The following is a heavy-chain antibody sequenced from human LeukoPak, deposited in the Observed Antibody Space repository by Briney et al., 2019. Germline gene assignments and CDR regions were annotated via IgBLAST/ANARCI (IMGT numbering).Heavy chain of an antibody. CDR1: GFTVSGNY. Sequence: GGSLRLSCAASGFTVSGNYMSWVRQAPGKGLEWVSLIYNGDTTYYADSVKGRFTISRDNAKNSLYLQMNSLRAEDTAVYYCARAGSYGSFDYWGQGTLVTVSS. CDR2: IYNGDTT. V-gene: IGHV3-53*01. D-gene: IGHD5-18*01. CDR3: ARAGSYGSFDY. J-gene: IGHJ4*02.